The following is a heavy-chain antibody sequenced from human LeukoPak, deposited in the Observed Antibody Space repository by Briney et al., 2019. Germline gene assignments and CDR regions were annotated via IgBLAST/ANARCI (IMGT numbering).Heavy chain of an antibody. J-gene: IGHJ4*02. CDR1: GDIVSSNSAA. CDR2: TYYRSRWSN. V-gene: IGHV6-1*01. Sequence: SQTLSLTCAISGDIVSSNSAAWNWIRQSPSRGLEWLGRTYYRSRWSNDYAVSVKSRITFNPDTSKNQFSLHLNSVTPEDTAVYYCARGGHSSSWSFDCWGQGTVVTVSS. D-gene: IGHD6-13*01. CDR3: ARGGHSSSWSFDC.